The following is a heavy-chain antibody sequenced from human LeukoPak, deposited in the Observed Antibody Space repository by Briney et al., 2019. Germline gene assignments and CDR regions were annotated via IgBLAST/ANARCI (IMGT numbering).Heavy chain of an antibody. D-gene: IGHD6-19*01. V-gene: IGHV3-30*07. CDR2: ISYDGSNK. CDR1: GFTFSSYA. Sequence: PGRSLRLSCAASGFTFSSYAMHWVRQAPGKGLEWVAVISYDGSNKYYADSVKGRFTISRDNSKNTLYLQINSLRAEDTAVYYCAKDTPLIEYSSAWSRNSFDYWGQGTLVTVSS. CDR3: AKDTPLIEYSSAWSRNSFDY. J-gene: IGHJ4*02.